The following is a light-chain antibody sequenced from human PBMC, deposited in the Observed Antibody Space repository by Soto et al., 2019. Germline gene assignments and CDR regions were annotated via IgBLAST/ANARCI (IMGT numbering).Light chain of an antibody. CDR3: AVWDNGLNMV. Sequence: QSVLTQPPSASGTSGQTVTISCSGSSSNIGTHTVNWYKQLPGMAPKLLIYSINERPSGVPDRFSGSKSGTSAFLAISGLQSDDEADYYCAVWDNGLNMVFGGGTQLTVL. V-gene: IGLV1-44*01. CDR1: SSNIGTHT. J-gene: IGLJ3*02. CDR2: SIN.